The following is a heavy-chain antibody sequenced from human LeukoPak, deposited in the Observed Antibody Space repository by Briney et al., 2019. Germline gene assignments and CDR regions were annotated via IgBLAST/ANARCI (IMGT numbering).Heavy chain of an antibody. CDR2: ISSSSSYT. Sequence: GGSLRLSCAASGFTFSDYYMSWIRQAPGKGLEWVSYISSSSSYTNYADSVKGRFTISRDSAKNSLYLQMNSLRAVDTAVYYCARDGMRYSSSWYPNWFDPWDQGTLVTVSS. D-gene: IGHD6-13*01. V-gene: IGHV3-11*05. CDR1: GFTFSDYY. CDR3: ARDGMRYSSSWYPNWFDP. J-gene: IGHJ5*02.